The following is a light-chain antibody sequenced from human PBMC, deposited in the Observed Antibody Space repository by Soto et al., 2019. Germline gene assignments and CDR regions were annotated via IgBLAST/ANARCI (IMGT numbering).Light chain of an antibody. CDR2: GAS. V-gene: IGKV3-20*01. Sequence: IVLSQSPRTRSLSTGESAPLPRRASQSVSSSYLAWSQQRPGQAPRLLIYGASSRATGIPDRVSGSGSGTDFTLTISRLEPEEFAVYYCQQYGSSSITFGQGTRLDIK. J-gene: IGKJ5*01. CDR1: QSVSSSY. CDR3: QQYGSSSIT.